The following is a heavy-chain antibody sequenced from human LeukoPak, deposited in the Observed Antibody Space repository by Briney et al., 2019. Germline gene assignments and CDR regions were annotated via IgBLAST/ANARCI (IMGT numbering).Heavy chain of an antibody. D-gene: IGHD3-10*01. J-gene: IGHJ3*02. V-gene: IGHV4-59*01. CDR3: AKDRGQRGAFDI. CDR1: GASISSYY. CDR2: IYYSGST. Sequence: PSETLSLTCTVSGASISSYYWSWIRQPPGKGLEWIGYIYYSGSTNYNPSLKSRVTISIDTSKNQFSLKLRSVTAADTAVYFCAKDRGQRGAFDIWGQGTMVTVSS.